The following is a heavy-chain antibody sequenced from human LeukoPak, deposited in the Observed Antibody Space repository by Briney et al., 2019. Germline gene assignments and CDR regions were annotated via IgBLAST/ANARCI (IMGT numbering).Heavy chain of an antibody. CDR1: GYSFTSYW. D-gene: IGHD6-19*01. V-gene: IGHV5-10-1*01. CDR2: IDPSDSYT. CDR3: ARHSAGIVVAGK. Sequence: GESLSISCKGSGYSFTSYWISWVRQMPGKGLEWMGRIDPSDSYTNYSPSFQGHVTISADKSISTVYLQWSSLKASDTAMYYCARHSAGIVVAGKWGQGTLVTVSS. J-gene: IGHJ4*02.